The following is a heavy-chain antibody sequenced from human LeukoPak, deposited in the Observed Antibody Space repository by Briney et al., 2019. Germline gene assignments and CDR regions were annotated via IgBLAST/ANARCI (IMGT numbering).Heavy chain of an antibody. J-gene: IGHJ4*02. D-gene: IGHD1-26*01. Sequence: GESLKISCKGSGYSFTTYWIAWVRQMPGRGLEWMGIISPDDSEIRYSPSFRGQVTISADKSISTAYLQWSRLKASDTAIYYCARHEGSGSYCSYWGQGTLATVSS. V-gene: IGHV5-51*01. CDR1: GYSFTTYW. CDR2: ISPDDSEI. CDR3: ARHEGSGSYCSY.